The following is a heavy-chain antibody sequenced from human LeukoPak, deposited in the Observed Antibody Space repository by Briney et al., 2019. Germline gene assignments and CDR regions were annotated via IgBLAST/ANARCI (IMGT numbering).Heavy chain of an antibody. CDR1: GGSISSYY. D-gene: IGHD3-22*01. CDR3: ARHYDSSGYYLYYFDY. V-gene: IGHV4-59*01. CDR2: IYYSGST. Sequence: SETLSLTCTVSGGSISSYYWSWIRQPPGKGRGWIGYIYYSGSTNYNPSLKSRVTISVDTSKNQFSLKLSSVTAADTAVYYCARHYDSSGYYLYYFDYWGQGTLVTVSS. J-gene: IGHJ4*02.